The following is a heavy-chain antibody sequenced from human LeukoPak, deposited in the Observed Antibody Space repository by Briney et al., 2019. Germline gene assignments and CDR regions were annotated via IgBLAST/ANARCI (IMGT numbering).Heavy chain of an antibody. CDR2: ISGSGGST. Sequence: TGGSLRLSCAASGFTFSSYAMSWVRQAPGKGLEWVSAISGSGGSTYYADSVKGRFTISRDNSKNTLYLQMNSLRAEDTAVYYCSKGGVRGVPNWFDPWGQGTLVTVSS. D-gene: IGHD3-10*01. J-gene: IGHJ5*02. CDR3: SKGGVRGVPNWFDP. CDR1: GFTFSSYA. V-gene: IGHV3-23*01.